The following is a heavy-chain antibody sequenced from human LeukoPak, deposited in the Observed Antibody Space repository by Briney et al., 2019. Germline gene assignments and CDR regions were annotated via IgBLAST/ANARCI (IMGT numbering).Heavy chain of an antibody. Sequence: GASVKVSCKASGYTFTSQYIHWVRQAPGQGLEWMGIINPSGGSTSYAQKFQGRVTMTRDTSTSTVYMELSSLRSEDTAVYYCARAVIPRDRVTTFDYWGQGTLVTVSS. CDR1: GYTFTSQY. J-gene: IGHJ4*02. CDR2: INPSGGST. V-gene: IGHV1-46*01. CDR3: ARAVIPRDRVTTFDY. D-gene: IGHD3-22*01.